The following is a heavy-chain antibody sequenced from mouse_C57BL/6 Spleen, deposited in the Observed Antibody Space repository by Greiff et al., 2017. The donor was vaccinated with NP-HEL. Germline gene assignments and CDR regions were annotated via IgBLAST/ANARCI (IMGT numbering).Heavy chain of an antibody. CDR3: ARPGGSGYFDI. J-gene: IGHJ1*03. D-gene: IGHD1-1*01. V-gene: IGHV1-59*01. CDR2: IDPSDSYT. CDR1: GYTFTSYW. Sequence: QVQLQQPGAELVRPGTSVKLSCKASGYTFTSYWMHWVKQRPGQGLEWIGVIDPSDSYTNYNQKFKGKATLNVDTSSRSAYIQLSSLTSEDSAVYYCARPGGSGYFDIWGTGTTVTVSS.